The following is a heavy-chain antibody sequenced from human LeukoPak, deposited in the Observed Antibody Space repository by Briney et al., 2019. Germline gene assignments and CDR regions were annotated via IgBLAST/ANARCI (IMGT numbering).Heavy chain of an antibody. Sequence: SETLSLTCTVSGGSMATYYWSWIRQPPGKGLECIGYIYDSGSTNYNPSLKSRVTMSIDTSKNQFSLTLTSVTAADTAVYYCARLNTDYNFWSDCYTPYYHMDVWGQGTTVTVSS. CDR3: ARLNTDYNFWSDCYTPYYHMDV. CDR2: IYDSGST. CDR1: GGSMATYY. D-gene: IGHD3-3*01. V-gene: IGHV4-59*08. J-gene: IGHJ6*02.